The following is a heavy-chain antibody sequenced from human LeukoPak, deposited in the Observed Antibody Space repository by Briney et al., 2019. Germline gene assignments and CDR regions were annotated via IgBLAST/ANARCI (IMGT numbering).Heavy chain of an antibody. CDR3: AREEYFQDSNGYSYYFHS. D-gene: IGHD3-22*01. CDR2: IYKSGST. CDR1: GGSIGWDY. V-gene: IGHV4-4*07. J-gene: IGHJ4*02. Sequence: SETLSLTCTVSGGSIGWDYWSWIRQSAGKGLEWIGRIYKSGSTNYNPSFRSRVTMSVDTSKNQFSLNVTSVIAADTAVYYCAREEYFQDSNGYSYYFHSWGQGSLVTVSS.